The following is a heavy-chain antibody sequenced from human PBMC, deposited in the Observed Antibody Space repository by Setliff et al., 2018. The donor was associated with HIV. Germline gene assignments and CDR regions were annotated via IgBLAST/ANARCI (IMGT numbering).Heavy chain of an antibody. CDR1: RGSISSDNW. J-gene: IGHJ6*03. CDR3: ACGAAAGTDYYYYYYMDV. V-gene: IGHV4-4*02. CDR2: IYHSGST. Sequence: SETLSLTCAVSRGSISSDNWWTWLRQPPGKGLEWIGEIYHSGSTNYNASLKSRVTISIDKSKSQFSLKLSSVTAADTAVYYCACGAAAGTDYYYYYYMDVWGKGTTVTVSS. D-gene: IGHD6-13*01.